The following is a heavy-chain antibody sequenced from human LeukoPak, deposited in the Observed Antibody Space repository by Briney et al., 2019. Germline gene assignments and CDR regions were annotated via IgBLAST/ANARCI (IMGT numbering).Heavy chain of an antibody. D-gene: IGHD3-9*01. CDR1: GGSFSGYY. J-gene: IGHJ4*02. CDR2: INHSGST. Sequence: SETLSLTCAVYGGSFSGYYWSWIRQPPGKGLEWIGEINHSGSTNYNPSLKSRVTISVDTSKNQFSLKLSSVTAADTAVYFCARGEDFERYYLAYWGQGTLVTVSS. CDR3: ARGEDFERYYLAY. V-gene: IGHV4-34*01.